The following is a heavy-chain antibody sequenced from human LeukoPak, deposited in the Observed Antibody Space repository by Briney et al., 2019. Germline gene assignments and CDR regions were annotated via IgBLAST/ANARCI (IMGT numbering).Heavy chain of an antibody. J-gene: IGHJ4*02. CDR2: ISGSGGST. Sequence: GGSLRLSCAASGFTFSSYAMSWVRQAPGKGLEWVSVISGSGGSTYYADSVKGRFTISRDNSKNTLYLQMNSLRAEDTAVYYCARRRTAAGLFDYWGQGTLVTVSS. CDR3: ARRRTAAGLFDY. V-gene: IGHV3-23*01. D-gene: IGHD6-25*01. CDR1: GFTFSSYA.